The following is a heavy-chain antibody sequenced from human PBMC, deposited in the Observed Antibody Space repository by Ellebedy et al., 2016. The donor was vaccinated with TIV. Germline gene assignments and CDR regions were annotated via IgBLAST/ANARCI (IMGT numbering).Heavy chain of an antibody. Sequence: AASVKVSCKASGYTFTSYGINWVRPAPGQGLEWVGWISSYKGNTHYAPKFQGRVTMTTDTSTNTVYLELRSLRSDDTAVYYCARFLIQHPVEGMDVWGPGTTVTVTS. CDR1: GYTFTSYG. CDR2: ISSYKGNT. D-gene: IGHD5-18*01. J-gene: IGHJ6*02. CDR3: ARFLIQHPVEGMDV. V-gene: IGHV1-18*01.